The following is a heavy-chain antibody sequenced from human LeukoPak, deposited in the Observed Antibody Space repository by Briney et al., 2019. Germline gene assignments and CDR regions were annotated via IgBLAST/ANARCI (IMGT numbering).Heavy chain of an antibody. J-gene: IGHJ4*02. CDR1: GFTFSTYG. CDR2: IWYDGSNK. V-gene: IGHV3-33*01. CDR3: ARDLDHYFDY. D-gene: IGHD1-1*01. Sequence: GVSLRLSCAASGFTFSTYGIHWVRQAPGKGLEWVAVIWYDGSNKYYADSVKGRFTISRDNSKNTLYLQMNSLTAEDTAVYYCARDLDHYFDYWGQGTLVTVSS.